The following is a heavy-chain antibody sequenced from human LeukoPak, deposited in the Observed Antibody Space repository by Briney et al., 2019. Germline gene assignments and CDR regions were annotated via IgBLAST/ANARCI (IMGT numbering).Heavy chain of an antibody. V-gene: IGHV3-53*01. D-gene: IGHD3-10*01. CDR2: IYSGGST. Sequence: GGSLRLSCAASGFTFSSYSMNWVRQAPGKGLEWVSVIYSGGSTYYADSVKGRFTISRDNSKNTLYLQMNSLRAEDTAVYYCARERRSGYYYYYMDVWGKGTTVTVSS. CDR1: GFTFSSYS. CDR3: ARERRSGYYYYYMDV. J-gene: IGHJ6*03.